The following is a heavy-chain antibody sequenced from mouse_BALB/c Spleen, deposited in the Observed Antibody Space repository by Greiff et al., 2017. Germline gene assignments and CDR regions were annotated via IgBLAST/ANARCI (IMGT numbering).Heavy chain of an antibody. V-gene: IGHV14-3*02. CDR2: IDPANGNT. D-gene: IGHD2-4*01. CDR3: ADDYDTFAY. J-gene: IGHJ3*01. CDR1: GFNIKDTY. Sequence: EVQLQQSGAELVKPGASVKLSCTASGFNIKDTYMHWVKQRPEQGLEWIGRIDPANGNTKDDPKFQGKATITADTSSNTAYLQLSSLTSEDTAVYYCADDYDTFAYWGQGTLVTVSA.